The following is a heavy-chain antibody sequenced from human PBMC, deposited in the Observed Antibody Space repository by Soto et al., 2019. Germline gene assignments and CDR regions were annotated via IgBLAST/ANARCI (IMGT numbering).Heavy chain of an antibody. Sequence: SLRLSCAASGFTFSSYAMSWVRQAPGKGLEWVSAISGSGGSTYYADSVKGRFTISRDNSKNTLYLQMNSLRAEDTAVYYCAKGYSSSRNFDYWGQGTLVTVSS. V-gene: IGHV3-23*01. D-gene: IGHD6-13*01. CDR2: ISGSGGST. J-gene: IGHJ4*02. CDR1: GFTFSSYA. CDR3: AKGYSSSRNFDY.